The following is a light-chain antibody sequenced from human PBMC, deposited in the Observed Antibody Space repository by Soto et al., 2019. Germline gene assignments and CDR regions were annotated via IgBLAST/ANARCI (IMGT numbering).Light chain of an antibody. CDR1: QDINNY. V-gene: IGKV1-33*01. CDR2: GAS. CDR3: QQFYRYPWT. J-gene: IGKJ1*01. Sequence: DIQMTQSPSPLSASVGDRVTISCQASQDINNYLNWYQQKPGKAPKLLIYGASNLETGVPSRFSGSGSVTDYTLTITGLQPDDFATYYCQQFYRYPWTFGQGTKVEI.